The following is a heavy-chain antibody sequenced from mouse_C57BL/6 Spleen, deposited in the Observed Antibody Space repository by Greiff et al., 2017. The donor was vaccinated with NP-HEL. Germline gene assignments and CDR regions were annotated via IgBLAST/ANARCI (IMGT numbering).Heavy chain of an antibody. CDR2: INPNNGGT. D-gene: IGHD2-4*01. J-gene: IGHJ3*01. V-gene: IGHV1-22*01. CDR3: ARYEYDAAY. Sequence: EVQLQESGPELVKPGASVKMSCKASGYTFTDYNMHWVKQSHGTSLEWIGYINPNNGGTSYNQKIKGKATLPVNKSSSTAYMELRSLTSEDCAGYYCARYEYDAAYWGQGTLVTVSA. CDR1: GYTFTDYN.